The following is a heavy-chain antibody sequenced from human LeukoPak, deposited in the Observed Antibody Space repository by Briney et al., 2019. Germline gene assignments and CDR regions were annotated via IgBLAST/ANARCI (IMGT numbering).Heavy chain of an antibody. J-gene: IGHJ5*02. CDR3: ARGKDCNDAGCHNWFDP. Sequence: SVKVSCKASGGTFSSYAISWVRQAPGQGLEWMGGIIPIFGTANYAQKFQGRVTITADESTSTAYMELSSLRSEDTAVYYCARGKDCNDAGCHNWFDPWGQGTLVTVSS. CDR2: IIPIFGTA. D-gene: IGHD2/OR15-2a*01. V-gene: IGHV1-69*13. CDR1: GGTFSSYA.